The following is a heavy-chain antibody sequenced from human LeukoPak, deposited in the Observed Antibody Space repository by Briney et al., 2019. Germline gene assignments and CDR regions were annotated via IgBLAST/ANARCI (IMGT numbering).Heavy chain of an antibody. CDR3: ARGAYGDYASYYYMDV. Sequence: GGSLRLSCAASGFTFSSYEMNWVRQAPGKGLEWVSYISSSGSTIYYADSVKGRFTISRDNAKNSLYLQMNSLRAEDTAVYYCARGAYGDYASYYYMDVWGKGTTVTISS. CDR1: GFTFSSYE. V-gene: IGHV3-48*03. D-gene: IGHD4-17*01. J-gene: IGHJ6*03. CDR2: ISSSGSTI.